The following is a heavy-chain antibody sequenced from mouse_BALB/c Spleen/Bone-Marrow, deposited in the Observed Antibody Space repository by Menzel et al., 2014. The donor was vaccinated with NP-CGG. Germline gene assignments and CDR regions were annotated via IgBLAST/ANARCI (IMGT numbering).Heavy chain of an antibody. CDR1: GFTFSDYY. D-gene: IGHD2-10*01. V-gene: IGHV5-12*02. Sequence: EVHLVESGGGLVQPGGSLKLSCATSGFTFSDYYMYWVRQTPEKRLEWVAYISNGGGSTYYPDTVKGRFTISRDNAKNTLHLQMSRLKSEDTAMYYCASTYYGNPFADWGQGTLVTVPA. CDR3: ASTYYGNPFAD. CDR2: ISNGGGST. J-gene: IGHJ3*01.